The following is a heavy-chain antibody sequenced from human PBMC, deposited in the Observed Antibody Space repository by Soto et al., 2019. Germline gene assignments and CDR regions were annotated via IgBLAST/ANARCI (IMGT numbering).Heavy chain of an antibody. V-gene: IGHV5-51*01. CDR1: GYSFTSYW. J-gene: IGHJ6*02. CDR2: IYPGDSDT. D-gene: IGHD2-15*01. Sequence: PGESLKISCKGAGYSFTSYWIGWVRQMPGKGLEWMGIIYPGDSDTRYSPSFQGQVTISADKSISTAYLQWSSLKASDTAMYYCARTKVVVAANYSYGMDVWGQGPTVTVSS. CDR3: ARTKVVVAANYSYGMDV.